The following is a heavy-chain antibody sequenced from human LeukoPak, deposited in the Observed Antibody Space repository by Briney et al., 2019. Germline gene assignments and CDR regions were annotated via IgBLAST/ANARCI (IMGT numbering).Heavy chain of an antibody. J-gene: IGHJ3*02. D-gene: IGHD3-22*01. Sequence: GGSLRLSCAASGFTFSSYAMSWVRRAPGKGLEWVSAISGSGTITYYADSVKGRFTISRDNSKNTLYLQMNSLRAEDTAVYYCAKDLHYYDSSGYTNDFDIWGQGTMVTVSS. CDR3: AKDLHYYDSSGYTNDFDI. CDR1: GFTFSSYA. V-gene: IGHV3-23*01. CDR2: ISGSGTIT.